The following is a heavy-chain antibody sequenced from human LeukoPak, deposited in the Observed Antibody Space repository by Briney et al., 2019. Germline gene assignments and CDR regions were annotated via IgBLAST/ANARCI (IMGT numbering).Heavy chain of an antibody. Sequence: KSSETLSLTCAVSGGSISGYYWSWSRQSPEKGLEWIGYIYSTGTTIYNPSLRSRVTMSVDVSKNQISLDLTTVTAADTAIYYCARHDPVGHHRRGMDVWGQGTTVTVSS. CDR3: ARHDPVGHHRRGMDV. D-gene: IGHD3-16*02. CDR1: GGSISGYY. J-gene: IGHJ6*02. V-gene: IGHV4-59*08. CDR2: IYSTGTT.